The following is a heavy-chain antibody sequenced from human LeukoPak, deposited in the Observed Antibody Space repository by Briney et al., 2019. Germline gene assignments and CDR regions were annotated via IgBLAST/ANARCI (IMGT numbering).Heavy chain of an antibody. CDR1: GGSFSSYY. V-gene: IGHV4-34*01. Sequence: SETLSLTCAVYGGSFSSYYWSWIRQPPGKGLEWIGEINHSGSTNYNPSLKSRVTISVDTSKNQFSLKLSSVTAADTAVYYCVRAHPHFDYWGQGTLVTVSS. J-gene: IGHJ4*02. CDR2: INHSGST. CDR3: VRAHPHFDY.